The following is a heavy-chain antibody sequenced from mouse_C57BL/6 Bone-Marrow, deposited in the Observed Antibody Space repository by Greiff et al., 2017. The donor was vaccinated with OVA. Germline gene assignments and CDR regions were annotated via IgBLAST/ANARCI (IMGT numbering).Heavy chain of an antibody. D-gene: IGHD1-1*01. V-gene: IGHV8-12*01. CDR1: GFSLSTSGMG. CDR2: IYWDDDK. CDR3: ARGYYYGSSAYAMDY. Sequence: QVTLKESGPGILQSSQTLSLTCSFSGFSLSTSGMGVSWIRQPSGKGLEWLAHIYWDDDKRSNPTMKRRITIYKDTSRNQVFLKITSVDTADTATYYCARGYYYGSSAYAMDYWGQGTSVTVSS. J-gene: IGHJ4*01.